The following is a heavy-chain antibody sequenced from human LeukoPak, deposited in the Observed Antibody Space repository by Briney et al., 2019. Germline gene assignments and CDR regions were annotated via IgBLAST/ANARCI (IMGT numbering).Heavy chain of an antibody. CDR3: ARHSQSSSSTPFYY. CDR1: GGSNSSYY. V-gene: IGHV4-59*08. J-gene: IGHJ4*02. Sequence: SETLSLTCTVSGGSNSSYYWRCIRQPPGKGLEWIGYIYYSGTTNYNPSLKSRVTISVDTSKKQFSLKLSSVTAADTAVYYCARHSQSSSSTPFYYLGQGALVTVSS. D-gene: IGHD6-13*01. CDR2: IYYSGTT.